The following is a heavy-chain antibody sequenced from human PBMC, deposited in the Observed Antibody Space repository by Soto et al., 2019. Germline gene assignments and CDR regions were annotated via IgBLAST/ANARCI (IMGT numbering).Heavy chain of an antibody. J-gene: IGHJ4*02. Sequence: GGSLRLSCTGSGFTFRNFAMYWVRQAPGKGPEWVAVISYDGSNKYYADSVKGRFTISRDNSKNTLYLQMNSLRAEDTAVYYCARDLGYYDSSGYYYSGFDYWGQGTLVTVSS. CDR2: ISYDGSNK. CDR3: ARDLGYYDSSGYYYSGFDY. D-gene: IGHD3-22*01. CDR1: GFTFRNFA. V-gene: IGHV3-30-3*01.